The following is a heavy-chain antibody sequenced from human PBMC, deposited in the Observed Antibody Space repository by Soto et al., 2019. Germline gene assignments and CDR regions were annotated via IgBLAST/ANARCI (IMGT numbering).Heavy chain of an antibody. CDR3: ATYGSGSDKPTTFDY. D-gene: IGHD3-10*01. Sequence: QVQLQESGPGLVKPSQTLSLTCTVSGGSISSGGYYWSWIRQHPGKGLEWIGYIYYSGSTYYNPSLKSRVTISVDTSKNQFSLKLSSVTAAETAVYYCATYGSGSDKPTTFDYWGQGTLVTVSS. J-gene: IGHJ4*02. V-gene: IGHV4-31*03. CDR2: IYYSGST. CDR1: GGSISSGGYY.